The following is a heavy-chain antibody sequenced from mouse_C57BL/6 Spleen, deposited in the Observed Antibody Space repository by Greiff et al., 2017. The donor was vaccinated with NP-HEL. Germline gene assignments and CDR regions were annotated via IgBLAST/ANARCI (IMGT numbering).Heavy chain of an antibody. CDR1: GYTFTDYN. D-gene: IGHD2-4*01. CDR2: INPNNGGT. J-gene: IGHJ3*01. V-gene: IGHV1-22*01. CDR3: ARGSYDYDGNPPFAY. Sequence: EVHLVESGPELVKPGASVKMSCKASGYTFTDYNMHWVKQSHGKSLEWIGYINPNNGGTSYNQKFKGKATLTVNKSSSTAYMELRSLTSEDSAVYYCARGSYDYDGNPPFAYWGQGTLVTVSA.